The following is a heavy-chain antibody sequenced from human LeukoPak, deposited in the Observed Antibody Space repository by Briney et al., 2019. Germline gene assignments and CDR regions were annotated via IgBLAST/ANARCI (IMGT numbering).Heavy chain of an antibody. CDR2: INHSGST. V-gene: IGHV4-34*01. CDR1: GGSFSGYY. D-gene: IGHD3-16*01. Sequence: SETLSLTCAVYGGSFSGYYWSWIRQPPGRGLEWIGEINHSGSTNYNPSLKSRVTISVDTSKNQFSLKLSSVTAADTAVYYCARTTGGRRRYDYVWGRPSEFDYWGQGTLVTVSS. CDR3: ARTTGGRRRYDYVWGRPSEFDY. J-gene: IGHJ4*02.